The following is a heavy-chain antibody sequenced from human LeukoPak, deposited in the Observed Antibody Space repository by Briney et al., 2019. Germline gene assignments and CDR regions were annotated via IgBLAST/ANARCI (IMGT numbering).Heavy chain of an antibody. J-gene: IGHJ4*02. CDR1: GGSFSGYY. CDR3: ATHPEGFTTASFDY. D-gene: IGHD3-22*01. CDR2: INHSGST. V-gene: IGHV4-34*01. Sequence: SETLSLTCAVYGGSFSGYYWSWTRQPPGKGLEWIGEINHSGSTNYNPSLKSRVTISVDTSKNQFSLKLSSVTAADTAVYYCATHPEGFTTASFDYWGQGTLVTVSS.